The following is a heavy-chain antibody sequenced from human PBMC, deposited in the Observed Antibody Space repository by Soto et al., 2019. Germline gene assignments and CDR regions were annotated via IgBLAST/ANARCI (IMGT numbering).Heavy chain of an antibody. V-gene: IGHV1-18*01. D-gene: IGHD3-16*02. CDR2: ISAYNGNT. Sequence: ASVKVSCKASGYTFTSYGISWVRQAPGQGLEWMGWISAYNGNTNYAQKLQGRVTMTTDTSTSTAYMELRSLRSDDTAVYYCARFYDYIWGSYRYNLPVLDDIDICGQGTMVTVSS. CDR1: GYTFTSYG. J-gene: IGHJ3*02. CDR3: ARFYDYIWGSYRYNLPVLDDIDI.